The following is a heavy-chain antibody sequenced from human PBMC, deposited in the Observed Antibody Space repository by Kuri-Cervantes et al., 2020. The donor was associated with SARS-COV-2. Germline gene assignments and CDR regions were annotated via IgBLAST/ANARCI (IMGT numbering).Heavy chain of an antibody. J-gene: IGHJ6*04. D-gene: IGHD5/OR15-5a*01. Sequence: LSLTCAASGFTFSSYAMHWVRQAPGKGLEWVAVISYDGSNKYYADSVKGRFTISRDNSKNTLYLQMNSLRAEDTAVYYCARDVSALDVWGKGTTVTVSS. CDR3: ARDVSALDV. CDR1: GFTFSSYA. V-gene: IGHV3-30-3*01. CDR2: ISYDGSNK.